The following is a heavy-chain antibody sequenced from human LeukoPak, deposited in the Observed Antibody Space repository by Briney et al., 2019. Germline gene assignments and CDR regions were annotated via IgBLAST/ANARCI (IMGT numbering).Heavy chain of an antibody. CDR3: ARGRWLVRGGFDY. CDR2: INHSGST. D-gene: IGHD6-19*01. V-gene: IGHV4-34*01. J-gene: IGHJ4*02. CDR1: GGSFSGYY. Sequence: PSETLSLTCAVYGGSFSGYYWSWIRQPPGKGLEWIGEINHSGSTNYNPSLKSRVTISVDTSKNQFSLKLSSVTAADTAVYYCARGRWLVRGGFDYWGQGTLVTVSS.